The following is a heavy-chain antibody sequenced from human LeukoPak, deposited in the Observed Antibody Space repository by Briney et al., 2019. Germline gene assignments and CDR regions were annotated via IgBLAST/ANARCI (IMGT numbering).Heavy chain of an antibody. CDR3: ARGADGVSSSSRGWFDP. Sequence: GGSLRLSCAASGFTFNRYNMNWVRQAPGKGLGWVSSISTSSSYIYYADSVRGRFTISRDNAKNSLYLQMNSLRAEDTAVYSCARGADGVSSSSRGWFDPWGQGTLVTVSS. J-gene: IGHJ5*02. V-gene: IGHV3-21*01. CDR1: GFTFNRYN. CDR2: ISTSSSYI. D-gene: IGHD2-2*01.